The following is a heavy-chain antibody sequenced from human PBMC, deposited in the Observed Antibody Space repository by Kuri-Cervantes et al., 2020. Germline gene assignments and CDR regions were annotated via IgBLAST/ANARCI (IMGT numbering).Heavy chain of an antibody. Sequence: GGSLRLSCAASGFTFDDYAMHWVRQAPGKGLEWVSGISWNSGSIGYADSVKGRFTISRDNTKNSLYLQMNSLRVEDTAVYHCVREGWVGDRDYWGRGTLVTVSS. CDR1: GFTFDDYA. V-gene: IGHV3-9*01. CDR3: VREGWVGDRDY. CDR2: ISWNSGSI. J-gene: IGHJ4*02. D-gene: IGHD3-3*01.